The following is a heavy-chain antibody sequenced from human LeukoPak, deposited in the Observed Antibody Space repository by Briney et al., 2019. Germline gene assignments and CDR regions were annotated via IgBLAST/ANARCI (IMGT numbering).Heavy chain of an antibody. CDR1: GYSFTYW. J-gene: IGHJ4*02. CDR2: IYSGDSHT. D-gene: IGHD4-17*01. V-gene: IGHV5-51*01. CDR3: ASARHGDYVWDY. Sequence: GESLKTSCKGSGYSFTYWIGWVRQMPGKGLEWMGIIYSGDSHTKYSPSFQGRVTISADKSISTAYLQWSSLEASDTAMYYCASARHGDYVWDYWGQGTLVTVSS.